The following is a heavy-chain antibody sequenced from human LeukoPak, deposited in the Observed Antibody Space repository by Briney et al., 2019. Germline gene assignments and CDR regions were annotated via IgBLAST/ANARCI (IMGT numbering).Heavy chain of an antibody. CDR3: ARDLVVAARNPGHGY. V-gene: IGHV1-18*01. D-gene: IGHD2-15*01. CDR2: ISAYNGNT. CDR1: GYTFTSYG. J-gene: IGHJ4*02. Sequence: ASVKASCKASGYTFTSYGISWVRQAPGQGLEWMGWISAYNGNTNYAQKLQGRVTMTTDTSTSTAYMELRSLRSDDTAVYYCARDLVVAARNPGHGYWGQGTLVTVSS.